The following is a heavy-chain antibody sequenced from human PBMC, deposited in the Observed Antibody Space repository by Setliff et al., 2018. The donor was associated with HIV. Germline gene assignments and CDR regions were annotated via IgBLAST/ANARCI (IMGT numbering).Heavy chain of an antibody. CDR2: INYTGST. CDR3: ARVSITYWYSIPRDYYYYMDV. Sequence: PSETLSLTCAVYGGSFSDYYWNWIRQPPGKGLEWIGEINYTGSTTYNPSLKSRVTIAVDTSKNQFSLKVSSVTAADTAVYYCARVSITYWYSIPRDYYYYMDVWGEGTTVTVSS. J-gene: IGHJ6*03. V-gene: IGHV4-34*01. D-gene: IGHD2-8*02. CDR1: GGSFSDYY.